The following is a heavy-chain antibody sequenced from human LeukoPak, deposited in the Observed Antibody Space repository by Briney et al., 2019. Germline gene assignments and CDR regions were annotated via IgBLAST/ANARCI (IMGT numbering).Heavy chain of an antibody. J-gene: IGHJ4*02. CDR3: ARDPVFLEWLLLFDY. D-gene: IGHD3-3*01. Sequence: GASVKVSCKASGYTFTGYYMHWVRQAPGQGLGWMGRINPNSGGTNYAQKFQGRVTMTRDTSISTAYMELSRLRSDDTAVYYCARDPVFLEWLLLFDYWGQGTLVTVSS. V-gene: IGHV1-2*06. CDR1: GYTFTGYY. CDR2: INPNSGGT.